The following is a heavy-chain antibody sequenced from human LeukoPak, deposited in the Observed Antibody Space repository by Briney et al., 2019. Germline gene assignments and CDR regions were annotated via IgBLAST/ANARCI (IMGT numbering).Heavy chain of an antibody. J-gene: IGHJ4*02. D-gene: IGHD2-2*01. CDR2: IWYGGSNK. CDR1: GFTFSSYG. CDR3: AKDQLPAAMTALDY. Sequence: PGGSLRLSCAASGFTFSSYGMHWVRQAPGKGLEWVAVIWYGGSNKYYADSVKGRFTISRDNSKNTLYLQMNSLRAEDTAVYYCAKDQLPAAMTALDYWGQGTLVTVSS. V-gene: IGHV3-30*02.